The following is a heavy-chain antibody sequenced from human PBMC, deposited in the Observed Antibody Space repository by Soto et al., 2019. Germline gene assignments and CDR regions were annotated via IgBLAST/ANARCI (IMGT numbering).Heavy chain of an antibody. CDR2: INPNGGST. CDR1: GYTFTNYY. V-gene: IGHV1-46*01. D-gene: IGHD6-13*01. J-gene: IGHJ4*02. Sequence: QVQLVQSGAEVKNPGASVKISCKASGYTFTNYYIHWVRQAPGQGLEWMAIINPNGGSTNYEQKFHGIVTLARDTFTNTVHMDLRSLTSEDTATYYCARGLAAGDHWGQGTLVTVSS. CDR3: ARGLAAGDH.